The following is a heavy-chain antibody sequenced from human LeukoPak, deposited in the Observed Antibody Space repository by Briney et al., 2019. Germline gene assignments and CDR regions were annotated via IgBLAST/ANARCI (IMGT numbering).Heavy chain of an antibody. Sequence: PGGSLRLSCAASGFTFSSYAMHWVRQAPGKGLEWVAVISYDGSNKYYADSVKGRFTISRDNSKNTLYLQMNSLRAEDTAVYYCARDGGGGGSYYFFDYWGQGTLVTVSS. CDR1: GFTFSSYA. V-gene: IGHV3-30-3*01. D-gene: IGHD1-26*01. CDR3: ARDGGGGGSYYFFDY. CDR2: ISYDGSNK. J-gene: IGHJ4*02.